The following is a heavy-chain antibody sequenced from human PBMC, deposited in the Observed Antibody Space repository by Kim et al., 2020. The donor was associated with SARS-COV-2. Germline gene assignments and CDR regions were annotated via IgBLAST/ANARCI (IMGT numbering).Heavy chain of an antibody. V-gene: IGHV3-49*03. CDR2: IRSKTYGGTK. CDR1: GFIFGDYA. Sequence: GGSLRLSCTGFGFIFGDYAMSWFRQAPEKGLQWVGFIRSKTYGGTKEYAASVRGRFTISRDDSKTVPYLQMNSLKIEATAVYFCTASRVRGVIPHWGQGT. D-gene: IGHD3-10*01. CDR3: TASRVRGVIPH. J-gene: IGHJ4*02.